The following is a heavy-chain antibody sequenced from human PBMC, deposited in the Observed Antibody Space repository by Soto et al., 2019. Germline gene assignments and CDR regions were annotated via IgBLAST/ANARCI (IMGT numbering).Heavy chain of an antibody. CDR3: ARYSSGWPGNGMDV. Sequence: SETLSLTCTVSNGSISNYFWSWIRQPPGRGLEWIGYVYYTGSTSYNPSLKSRVTMSVDTSRKQFSLKLSSVTAADTAVYYCARYSSGWPGNGMDVWGQGTTVTVSS. CDR2: VYYTGST. CDR1: NGSISNYF. J-gene: IGHJ6*02. D-gene: IGHD3-22*01. V-gene: IGHV4-59*01.